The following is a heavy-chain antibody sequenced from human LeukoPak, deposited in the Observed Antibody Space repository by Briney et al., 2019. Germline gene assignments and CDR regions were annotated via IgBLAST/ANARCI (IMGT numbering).Heavy chain of an antibody. J-gene: IGHJ4*02. CDR1: GFTVSSNY. V-gene: IGHV3-53*01. Sequence: AGGSLRLSCAASGFTVSSNYMSWVRQAPGKGLEWVSVIYSGGSTYYADSVKGRFTISRDNSKNTLYLQVNSLRAEDTAVYYCAREGYDILTGYSADDYWGQGTLVTVSS. D-gene: IGHD3-9*01. CDR3: AREGYDILTGYSADDY. CDR2: IYSGGST.